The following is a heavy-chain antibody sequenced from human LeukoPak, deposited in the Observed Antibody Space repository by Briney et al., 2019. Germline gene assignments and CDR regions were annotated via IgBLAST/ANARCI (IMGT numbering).Heavy chain of an antibody. D-gene: IGHD3-10*01. CDR1: GFTLSSYG. CDR3: TRGPPDGSGNYYPGDF. V-gene: IGHV3-23*01. Sequence: GSLRLSCAASGFTLSSYGMSWVRQAPGKGLEWVSAISGSGGTTNYADSVKGRFTISRDNAKNTLYLQMNSLRVEDTAVYYCTRGPPDGSGNYYPGDFWGQGTLVTVSS. J-gene: IGHJ4*02. CDR2: ISGSGGTT.